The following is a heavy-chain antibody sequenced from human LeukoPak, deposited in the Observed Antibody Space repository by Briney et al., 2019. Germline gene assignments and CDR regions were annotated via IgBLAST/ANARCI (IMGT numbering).Heavy chain of an antibody. CDR3: ARAPSTRTKDAFDV. CDR2: IYSSGST. V-gene: IGHV4-39*07. D-gene: IGHD3-3*01. Sequence: SETLSLTCTVSGGSISSRNYYWGWIRQTPGKGLEWIGSIYSSGSTYYNPSLKSPFTISVDTSKNQFSLKLSSVTAADTAVYYCARAPSTRTKDAFDVWGQGTMVTVSS. J-gene: IGHJ3*01. CDR1: GGSISSRNYY.